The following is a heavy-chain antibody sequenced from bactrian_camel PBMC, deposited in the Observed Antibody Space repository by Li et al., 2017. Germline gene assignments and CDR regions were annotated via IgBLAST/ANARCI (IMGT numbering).Heavy chain of an antibody. J-gene: IGHJ4*01. V-gene: IGHV3S10*01. CDR1: GITFSRHD. D-gene: IGHD2*01. CDR2: LTTAGNT. Sequence: VQLVESGGGLVQPGESLRLSCVASGITFSRHDMSWVRQAPGKGREQVASLTTAGNTDYAASVQGRFTISRDNAKNTVYLRMNSLKSEDTALYYCASTIGWTLSEYNYWGQGTQVTVS. CDR3: ASTIGWTLSEYNY.